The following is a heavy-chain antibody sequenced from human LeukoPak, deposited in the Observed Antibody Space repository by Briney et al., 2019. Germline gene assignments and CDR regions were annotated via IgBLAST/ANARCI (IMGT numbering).Heavy chain of an antibody. CDR1: GFTFSSYS. Sequence: GGSLRLSCAASGFTFSSYSMNWVRQAPGKGLEWISYISSSSRTIYYADSVKGRFTISRDNAKNSLYLQMNSLRAEDTAVYYCAELGITMIGGVWGKGTTVTISS. D-gene: IGHD3-10*02. J-gene: IGHJ6*04. CDR3: AELGITMIGGV. CDR2: ISSSSRTI. V-gene: IGHV3-48*01.